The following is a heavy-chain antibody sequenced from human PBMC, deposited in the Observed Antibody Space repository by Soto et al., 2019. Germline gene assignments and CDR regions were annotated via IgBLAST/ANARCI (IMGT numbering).Heavy chain of an antibody. D-gene: IGHD2-2*01. Sequence: SETLSLTCTVSGGSISGYYWSWVRQPAGKGLEWVGRIYSDGTTNYSPSLKSRVTMSLDTSKDQFSLHLNSVTAAGTAVYYCSRVGCSNSKCYTRGMDVWGQGTTVTVSS. CDR2: IYSDGTT. V-gene: IGHV4-4*07. CDR3: SRVGCSNSKCYTRGMDV. J-gene: IGHJ6*02. CDR1: GGSISGYY.